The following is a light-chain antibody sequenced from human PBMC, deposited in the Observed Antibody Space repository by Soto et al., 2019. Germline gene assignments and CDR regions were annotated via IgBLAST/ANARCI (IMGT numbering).Light chain of an antibody. Sequence: QSALTQPASVSGSPGQSITMSCTGTSRDVRSYNYVSWYQQHPGKPPKLMIFEVTKRPSGVSNRFYGSKSDNTASLTISGLRPEDEADYWCSSYSSSTTRYVFGTGTKLTVL. V-gene: IGLV2-14*01. CDR3: SSYSSSTTRYV. J-gene: IGLJ1*01. CDR1: SRDVRSYNY. CDR2: EVT.